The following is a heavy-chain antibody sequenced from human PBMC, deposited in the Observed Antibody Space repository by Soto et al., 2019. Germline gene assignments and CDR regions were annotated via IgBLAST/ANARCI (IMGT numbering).Heavy chain of an antibody. CDR3: TRERVVVVVAATLHYYGMDV. V-gene: IGHV3-49*04. CDR1: GFTFGDYA. CDR2: IRSKAYGGTT. D-gene: IGHD2-15*01. Sequence: EVQLVESGGGLVQPGRSLRLSCTASGFTFGDYAMSWVRQAPGKGLERVGFIRSKAYGGTTEYAASVKGRFTISRDDSKSIAYLQMNSLKTEDTAVYYCTRERVVVVVAATLHYYGMDVWGQGTTVTVSS. J-gene: IGHJ6*02.